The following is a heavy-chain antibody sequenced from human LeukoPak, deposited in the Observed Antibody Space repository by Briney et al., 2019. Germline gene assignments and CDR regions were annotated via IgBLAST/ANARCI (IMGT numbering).Heavy chain of an antibody. D-gene: IGHD3-10*01. J-gene: IGHJ4*02. CDR1: GGSISSGGYS. V-gene: IGHV4-30-2*01. CDR3: ARDTGGWFGNFDY. CDR2: IYHSGST. Sequence: SETLSLTCAVSGGSISSGGYSWSWLRQPPGKGLEWIGYIYHSGSTYYNPSLKSRVTISVDRSKNQFSLKLSSVTAADTAVYYCARDTGGWFGNFDYWGQGTLVTVSS.